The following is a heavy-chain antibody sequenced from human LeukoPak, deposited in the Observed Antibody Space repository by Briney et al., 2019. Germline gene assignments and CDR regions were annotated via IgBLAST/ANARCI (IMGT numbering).Heavy chain of an antibody. CDR1: GFTFRSYG. J-gene: IGHJ4*02. V-gene: IGHV3-30*18. D-gene: IGHD1-26*01. Sequence: TGGSLRLSCAASGFTFRSYGMHWVRQAPGKGLEWVAVISNDGSDKYYADSVKGRFTIARDNSRNTVSLQMNGLRPEDTAVYYCAKDHTGRGDYGDCWGQGTLVTVSS. CDR2: ISNDGSDK. CDR3: AKDHTGRGDYGDC.